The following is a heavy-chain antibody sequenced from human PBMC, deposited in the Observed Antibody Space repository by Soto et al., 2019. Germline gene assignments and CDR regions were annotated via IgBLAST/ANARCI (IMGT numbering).Heavy chain of an antibody. CDR1: GFTFSSYA. J-gene: IGHJ6*02. CDR2: ISYDGSNK. CDR3: ARDKFHYDFWSGYFMESDDSYYGMDV. V-gene: IGHV3-30-3*01. D-gene: IGHD3-3*01. Sequence: QVQLVESGGGVVQPGRSLRLSCAASGFTFSSYAMHWVRQAPGKGLEWVAVISYDGSNKYYADSVKGRFTISSDNSKNPLYLQMNSLRAEDTAVYYCARDKFHYDFWSGYFMESDDSYYGMDVWGHGTTVTVSS.